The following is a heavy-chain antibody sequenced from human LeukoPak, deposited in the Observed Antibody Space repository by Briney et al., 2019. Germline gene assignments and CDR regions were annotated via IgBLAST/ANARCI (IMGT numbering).Heavy chain of an antibody. D-gene: IGHD6-19*01. V-gene: IGHV3-23*01. J-gene: IGHJ4*02. CDR3: ARGAVAGYIAY. CDR1: GFTFSNCA. CDR2: IGGSGAGT. Sequence: GGSLRLSCAASGFTFSNCAMTWVRQAPGKGLEWVSGIGGSGAGTYYADSVKGRFTISRDNSKNTLYLQMNSLRAEDTAVYYCARGAVAGYIAYWGQGTLVTVSS.